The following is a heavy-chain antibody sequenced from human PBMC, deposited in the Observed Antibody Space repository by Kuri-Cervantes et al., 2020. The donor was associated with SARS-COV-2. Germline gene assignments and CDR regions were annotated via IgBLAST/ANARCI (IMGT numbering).Heavy chain of an antibody. CDR3: ARDGDADYVWGTPYYFDY. J-gene: IGHJ4*02. CDR1: GFTVSSNY. D-gene: IGHD3-16*01. Sequence: GESLKISCAASGFTVSSNYMSWVRQAPGKGLEWVSVIYSGGSTYYADSVKGRFTISRDNSKNTLYLQMNSLRAEDTAVYYCARDGDADYVWGTPYYFDYWGQGTLVTVSS. V-gene: IGHV3-53*01. CDR2: IYSGGST.